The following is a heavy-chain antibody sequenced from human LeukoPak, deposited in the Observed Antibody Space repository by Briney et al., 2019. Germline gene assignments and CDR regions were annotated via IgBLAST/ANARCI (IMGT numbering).Heavy chain of an antibody. CDR1: GFTFSSYA. V-gene: IGHV3-23*01. Sequence: PGGSLRLSCAASGFTFSSYAMSWVRQAPGKGLEWVSAISGSGGSTYYADSVKGRFTISRDNAKNSLYLQMNSLRAEDTAVYYCACGSYHGPFDYWGQGTLVTVSS. CDR2: ISGSGGST. J-gene: IGHJ4*02. D-gene: IGHD1-26*01. CDR3: ACGSYHGPFDY.